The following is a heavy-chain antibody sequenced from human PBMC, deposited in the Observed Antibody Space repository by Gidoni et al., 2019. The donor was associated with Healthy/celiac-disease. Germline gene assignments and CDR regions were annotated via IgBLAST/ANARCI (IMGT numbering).Heavy chain of an antibody. CDR2: ISYDGSNK. CDR3: AKEGLYCTNGVCYMDAFDI. V-gene: IGHV3-30*18. Sequence: QVQLVESGGGVVQPGRSLRLSCAASGFTFSSYGMHWVRQAPGKGLEWVAVISYDGSNKYYADSVKGRFTISRDNSKNTLYLQMNSLRAEDTAVYYCAKEGLYCTNGVCYMDAFDIWGQGTMVTVSS. CDR1: GFTFSSYG. J-gene: IGHJ3*02. D-gene: IGHD2-8*01.